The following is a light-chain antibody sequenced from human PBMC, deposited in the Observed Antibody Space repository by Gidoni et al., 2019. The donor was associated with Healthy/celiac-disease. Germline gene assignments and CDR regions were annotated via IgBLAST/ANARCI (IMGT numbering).Light chain of an antibody. V-gene: IGLV2-14*03. CDR3: SSYTSSSTLV. CDR1: SSDVGGYNY. Sequence: QSALTQPASVSGSPGQSITTSCTGTSSDVGGYNYVSWYQQHPGKAPKLMSYDVSNRPSGVSNRFSGSKSGNTASLTISGLQAEDEADYYCSSYTSSSTLVFGGGTKLTVL. J-gene: IGLJ2*01. CDR2: DVS.